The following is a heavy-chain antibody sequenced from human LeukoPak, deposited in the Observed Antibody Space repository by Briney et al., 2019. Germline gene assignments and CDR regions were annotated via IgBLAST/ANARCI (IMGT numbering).Heavy chain of an antibody. CDR3: ARDILYRDTD. Sequence: GGSLILSCAASGFTFSSHWMHWVRQAPGKGLVWVSRINSDGSTTSYADSVKGRFTISRDNAKNTVYLQMTSLRTGDTAVYYCARDILYRDTDWGQGTLVTVSS. CDR1: GFTFSSHW. J-gene: IGHJ4*02. V-gene: IGHV3-74*01. CDR2: INSDGSTT. D-gene: IGHD2/OR15-2a*01.